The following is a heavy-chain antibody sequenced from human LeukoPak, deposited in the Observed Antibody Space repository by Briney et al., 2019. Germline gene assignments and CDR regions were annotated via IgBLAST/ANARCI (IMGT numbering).Heavy chain of an antibody. CDR2: IFKTGST. V-gene: IGHV4-59*01. CDR1: GGSISTFY. J-gene: IGHJ2*01. Sequence: SETLSLTCAVSGGSISTFYWSWSRQPPGKGLEWIGYIFKTGSTNYNSSLKSRVTMSLDRSKNQFSLNLRSMTAADTAIYYCAKIGPGSWYFDLWGRGTLVTVSS. D-gene: IGHD3-10*01. CDR3: AKIGPGSWYFDL.